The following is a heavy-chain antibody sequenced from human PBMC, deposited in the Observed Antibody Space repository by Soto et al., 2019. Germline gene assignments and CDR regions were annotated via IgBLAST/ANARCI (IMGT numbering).Heavy chain of an antibody. V-gene: IGHV3-23*01. CDR3: AKGCGGDCYSGVQY. CDR1: GFTFSSSA. Sequence: EVQLLESGRGLVQPGGSLRLSCAASGFTFSSSAMSWVRQAPGKGLEWVSSISNSGGSTYYADSVKGRFTISRDNYKNTLYLQMNSLQAEDTAVYYCAKGCGGDCYSGVQYWGQGTLVTVSS. J-gene: IGHJ4*02. CDR2: ISNSGGST. D-gene: IGHD2-21*02.